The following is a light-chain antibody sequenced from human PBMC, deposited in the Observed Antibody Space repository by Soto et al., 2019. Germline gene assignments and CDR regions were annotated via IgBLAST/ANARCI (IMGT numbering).Light chain of an antibody. CDR2: EGS. CDR3: CSYAGSSTLYV. CDR1: SSDVGSYNL. V-gene: IGLV2-23*01. J-gene: IGLJ1*01. Sequence: QSALTQPASVSGSPGQSITISCTGTSSDVGSYNLVSWYQQHPGKAPKLMIYEGSKRPSGVSNRFSGSKSVNTASLTISGLQAEDEADYYCCSYAGSSTLYVFGTGTKLTVL.